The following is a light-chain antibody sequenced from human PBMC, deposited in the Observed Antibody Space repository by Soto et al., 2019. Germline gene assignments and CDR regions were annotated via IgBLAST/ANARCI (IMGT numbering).Light chain of an antibody. V-gene: IGKV4-1*01. Sequence: DIVMTQSPDSLAVSLGERATINCKSSQSVLYSSNNKNYLAWYQQKPGQPPKLLIYWASTRESGVPDRFSGXXXXXXXXLTISSLQAEDVAVYYCQQYYSTPYTFGQGTKLEIK. CDR1: QSVLYSSNNKNY. J-gene: IGKJ2*01. CDR2: WAS. CDR3: QQYYSTPYT.